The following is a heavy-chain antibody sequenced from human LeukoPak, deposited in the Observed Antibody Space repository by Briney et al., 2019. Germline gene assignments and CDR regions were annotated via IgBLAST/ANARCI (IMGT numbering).Heavy chain of an antibody. Sequence: GGSLRLSCAASGFTFSSYAMSWVRQAPGKGLEWVSAISGSGGSTYYADSMKGRFTISRDNSKNTLYLQMNSLRAEDTAVYYCAKSLGQLWSEIHDAFDIWGQGTMVTVSS. CDR3: AKSLGQLWSEIHDAFDI. CDR1: GFTFSSYA. J-gene: IGHJ3*02. D-gene: IGHD5-18*01. V-gene: IGHV3-23*01. CDR2: ISGSGGST.